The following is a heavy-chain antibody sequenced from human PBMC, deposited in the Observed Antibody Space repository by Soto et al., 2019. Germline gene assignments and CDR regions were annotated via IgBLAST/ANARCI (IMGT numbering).Heavy chain of an antibody. CDR3: AKDLFTMVPRADV. Sequence: EVQLLESGGGLVQPGGSLRLSCAASGFTFSNYAMGWVRQAPGTGLEWVSSISGASGNTYYADSVKGRFTISRDNSKNALYLQMDSLRAEDTAVYYCAKDLFTMVPRADVWGQGTTVIVSS. V-gene: IGHV3-23*01. CDR2: ISGASGNT. CDR1: GFTFSNYA. D-gene: IGHD2-8*01. J-gene: IGHJ6*02.